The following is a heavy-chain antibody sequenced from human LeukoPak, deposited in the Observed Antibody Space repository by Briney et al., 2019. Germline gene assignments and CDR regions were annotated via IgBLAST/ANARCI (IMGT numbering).Heavy chain of an antibody. Sequence: ASVKVSCKASGCTFTSYDINWVLQATGQGLEWMGWMNPNSGNTGYAQKFQGRVTMTRNTSISTAYMELSSLRSEDTAVYYCARGRGIAAAGDFDYWGQGTLVTVSS. D-gene: IGHD6-13*01. V-gene: IGHV1-8*01. CDR1: GCTFTSYD. CDR2: MNPNSGNT. CDR3: ARGRGIAAAGDFDY. J-gene: IGHJ4*02.